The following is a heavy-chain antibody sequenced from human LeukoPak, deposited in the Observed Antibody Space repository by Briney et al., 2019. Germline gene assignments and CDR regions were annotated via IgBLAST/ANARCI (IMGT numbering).Heavy chain of an antibody. CDR2: IIPIFGTA. D-gene: IGHD2-2*01. CDR3: ARLIPAAMNYGMDV. V-gene: IGHV1-69*13. Sequence: ASVKVSCKASGGTFSSYAISWVRQAPGQGLEWMGGIIPIFGTANYAQKFQGRVTITADESTSTAYMELSSLRSEDTAVYYCARLIPAAMNYGMDVWGQGTTLTVSS. J-gene: IGHJ6*02. CDR1: GGTFSSYA.